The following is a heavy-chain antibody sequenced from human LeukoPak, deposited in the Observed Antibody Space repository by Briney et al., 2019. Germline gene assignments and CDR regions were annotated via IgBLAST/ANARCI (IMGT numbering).Heavy chain of an antibody. J-gene: IGHJ3*02. D-gene: IGHD1-26*01. CDR1: GGSISSYY. V-gene: IGHV4-59*01. CDR2: IYYSGRT. Sequence: SETLSLTCTVSGGSISSYYWSWIRQPPGKGLEWIGYIYYSGRTNYNPSLKSRITISVDTSKNQFSLKLRSVTAADTAVYYCARGLQWELLGAFDIWGQGIMVTVSS. CDR3: ARGLQWELLGAFDI.